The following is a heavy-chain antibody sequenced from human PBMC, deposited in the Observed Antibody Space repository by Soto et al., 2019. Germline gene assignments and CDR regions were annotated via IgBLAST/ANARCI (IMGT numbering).Heavy chain of an antibody. V-gene: IGHV3-30-3*01. CDR1: GFTFSSYA. CDR2: ISYDGSNK. Sequence: GGSLRLSCAASGFTFSSYAMHWVRQAPGKGLEWVAVISYDGSNKYYADSVKGRFTISRDNSKNTLYLQLNSLRAEDTAVYYCARDKRDLRFLEWSYYFDYWGQGTLVTVSA. CDR3: ARDKRDLRFLEWSYYFDY. J-gene: IGHJ4*02. D-gene: IGHD3-3*01.